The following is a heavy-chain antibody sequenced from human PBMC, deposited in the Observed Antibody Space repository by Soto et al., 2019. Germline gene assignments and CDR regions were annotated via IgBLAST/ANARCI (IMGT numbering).Heavy chain of an antibody. V-gene: IGHV4-59*02. D-gene: IGHD3-10*01. CDR2: IYYSGST. Sequence: PSETLSLTCTVSGGSVSSYYWSWIRQPPGKGLEWIGYIYYSGSTNYNPSLKSRVTISVDTSKNQFSLKLSSVTAADTAVYYCARGFSLVRGVSGYDPWGQGTLVTVSS. CDR1: GGSVSSYY. J-gene: IGHJ5*02. CDR3: ARGFSLVRGVSGYDP.